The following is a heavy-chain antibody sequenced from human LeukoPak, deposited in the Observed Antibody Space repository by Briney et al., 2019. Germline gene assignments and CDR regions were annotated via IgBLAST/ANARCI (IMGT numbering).Heavy chain of an antibody. D-gene: IGHD2-15*01. J-gene: IGHJ3*02. CDR1: GFTFSSYA. CDR3: ARLPLYCSGGSCEHDAFDI. CDR2: ISYDGSNK. V-gene: IGHV3-30*04. Sequence: HPGGSLRLSCAASGFTFSSYAMHWVRQAPGKGLEWVAVISYDGSNKYYADSVKGRFTISRDNSKNTLCLQMNSLRAEDTAVYYCARLPLYCSGGSCEHDAFDIWGQGTMVTVSS.